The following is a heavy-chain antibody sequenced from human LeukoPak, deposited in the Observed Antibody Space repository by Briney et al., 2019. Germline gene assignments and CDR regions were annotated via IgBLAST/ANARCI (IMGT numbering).Heavy chain of an antibody. V-gene: IGHV3-7*01. CDR2: IKEDGSEK. CDR1: GFTFSNYW. J-gene: IGHJ4*02. Sequence: PGESLRLSCAAPGFTFSNYWMSWVRQAPGKGLEWVANIKEDGSEKAYVNSVKGRFTISRDNTENSLYLQMSSLRAEDTAVYYCARHPHFDYWGQGTLVTVSS. CDR3: ARHPHFDY.